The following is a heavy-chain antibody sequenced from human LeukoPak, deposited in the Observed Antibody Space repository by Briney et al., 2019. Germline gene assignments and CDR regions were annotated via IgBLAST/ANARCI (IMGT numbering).Heavy chain of an antibody. CDR3: AKDGRAYDYGDYGYFQH. V-gene: IGHV3-23*01. D-gene: IGHD4-17*01. Sequence: GGSLRLSCAASGFTFSSYAMSWVRQAPGKGLEWVSAISGSGGSTYYADSVKGRFTISRDNSKNTLYLKMNSLRAEDTAVYYCAKDGRAYDYGDYGYFQHWGQGTLVTVSS. CDR1: GFTFSSYA. CDR2: ISGSGGST. J-gene: IGHJ1*01.